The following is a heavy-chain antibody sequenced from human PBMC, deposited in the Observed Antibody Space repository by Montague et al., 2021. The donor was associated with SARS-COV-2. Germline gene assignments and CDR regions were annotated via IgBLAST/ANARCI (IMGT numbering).Heavy chain of an antibody. CDR1: GFTFDDYA. CDR2: ISWNSGSI. D-gene: IGHD3-9*01. CDR3: AKFPQRNYDILIDDAFDI. V-gene: IGHV3-9*01. J-gene: IGHJ3*02. Sequence: SLRLSCAASGFTFDDYAMHWVRQAPVKGLELVSGISWNSGSIGCXDSVQGRFTISRDNAKNSLYLQMNSLRAEDTALYYCAKFPQRNYDILIDDAFDIWGQGTMVTVSS.